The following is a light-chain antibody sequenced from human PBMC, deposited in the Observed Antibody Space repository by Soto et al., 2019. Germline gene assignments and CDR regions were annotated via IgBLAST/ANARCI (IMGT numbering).Light chain of an antibody. V-gene: IGKV3-20*01. Sequence: EIVLTQSPGTLSLSPGERATLSCRASQSVSSSYLAWYQQKPAQAPRLLIYGASTRATGIPDRFSGSGSGTDFTLTISRLEPEDFAMYYCQQYGGSPVTFGQGTQVEVK. CDR1: QSVSSSY. CDR2: GAS. CDR3: QQYGGSPVT. J-gene: IGKJ1*01.